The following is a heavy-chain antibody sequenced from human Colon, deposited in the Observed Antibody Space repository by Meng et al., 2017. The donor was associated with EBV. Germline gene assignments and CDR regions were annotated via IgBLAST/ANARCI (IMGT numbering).Heavy chain of an antibody. CDR1: GFTFISHT. CDR3: VPSP. Sequence: VQVLESGGGLVPAGGSLRLSCAVSGFTFISHTMSWVRQAPGKGLEWVSGISGGGDNIYYADSVKGRFTISRDNSKNTVDLQMNSLRAEDTAVYYCVPSPGGQGTLVTVSS. J-gene: IGHJ4*02. D-gene: IGHD1-14*01. V-gene: IGHV3-23*01. CDR2: ISGGGDNI.